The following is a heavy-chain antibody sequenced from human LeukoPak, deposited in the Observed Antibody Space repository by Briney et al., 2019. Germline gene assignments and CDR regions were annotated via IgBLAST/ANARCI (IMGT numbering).Heavy chain of an antibody. CDR2: IYYSGST. CDR1: GGSISSYY. J-gene: IGHJ6*02. D-gene: IGHD3-22*01. CDR3: AAGRYYDSSGYWAYGMDV. V-gene: IGHV4-59*08. Sequence: SETLSLTCTVSGGSISSYYWSWIRQPPGKGLEWIGYIYYSGSTNYNPSLKSRVTISVDTSKNQFSLELSSVTAADTAVYYCAAGRYYDSSGYWAYGMDVWGQGTTVTVSS.